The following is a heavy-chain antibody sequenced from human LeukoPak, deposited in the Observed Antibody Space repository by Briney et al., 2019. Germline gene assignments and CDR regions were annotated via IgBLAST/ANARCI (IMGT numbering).Heavy chain of an antibody. CDR3: AKDEWVAAAGTALTWYYYGMDV. V-gene: IGHV3-30*02. CDR2: IRYEGSNK. Sequence: GGSLRLSCAASGFTFSSYGMHWVRQAPGQGLEWVAFIRYEGSNKYYADSVKGRFTISRDNSKNTLYLQMNSLRAEDTAVYYCAKDEWVAAAGTALTWYYYGMDVWGQGTTVTVSS. D-gene: IGHD6-13*01. J-gene: IGHJ6*02. CDR1: GFTFSSYG.